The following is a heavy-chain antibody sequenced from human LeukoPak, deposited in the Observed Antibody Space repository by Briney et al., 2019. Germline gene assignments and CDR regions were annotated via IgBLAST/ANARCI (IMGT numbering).Heavy chain of an antibody. D-gene: IGHD5-18*01. CDR2: ISGSGGST. CDR3: AKDQYETGWQLWLLNAFDI. J-gene: IGHJ3*02. CDR1: GFTFSSYA. Sequence: PGGSLRLSCAASGFTFSSYAMSWVRQAPGKGLEWVSAISGSGGSTYYADSVKGRFTISRDNSKNTLYLQMNSLRAEDTAVYYCAKDQYETGWQLWLLNAFDIWGQGTMVTVSS. V-gene: IGHV3-23*01.